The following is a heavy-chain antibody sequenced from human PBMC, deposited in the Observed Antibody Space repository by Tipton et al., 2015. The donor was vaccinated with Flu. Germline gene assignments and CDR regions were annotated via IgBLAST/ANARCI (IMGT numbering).Heavy chain of an antibody. CDR1: GGSVSRGRYY. CDR2: IYTSGST. D-gene: IGHD3-16*01. CDR3: AREFLFFGELSTAYYFDS. Sequence: TLSLTCNVSGGSVSRGRYYWSWIRQPAGRGLEWIGRIYTSGSTNYSPSLESRVTISVDPSKSHFSLSLTSVTAADTAVYFCAREFLFFGELSTAYYFDSWSRGIRVTVSS. J-gene: IGHJ4*02. V-gene: IGHV4-61*02.